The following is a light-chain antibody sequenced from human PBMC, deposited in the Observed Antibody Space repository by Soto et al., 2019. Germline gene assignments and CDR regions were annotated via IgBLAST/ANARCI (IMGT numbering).Light chain of an antibody. CDR2: WAS. V-gene: IGKV4-1*01. J-gene: IGKJ4*01. CDR1: QSLLYSSKNKNY. Sequence: DIVLTQSPDSLAVSLGERAVINCKTSQSLLYSSKNKNYLAWYQQKPGQPPKLLIYWASTRESGVPDRFSGSGSGTDFTLTISSLQAEDVAVYYCQQCYTTPLLTFGGGTKVEIK. CDR3: QQCYTTPLLT.